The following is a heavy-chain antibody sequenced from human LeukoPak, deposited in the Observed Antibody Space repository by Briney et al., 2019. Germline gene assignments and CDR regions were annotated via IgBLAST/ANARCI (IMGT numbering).Heavy chain of an antibody. V-gene: IGHV3-74*01. J-gene: IGHJ4*02. CDR3: AKGGGDWSLRYFDY. D-gene: IGHD2-21*02. CDR1: GFTFSNYW. Sequence: PGGSLRLSCAASGFTFSNYWMHWVRQAPGKGLVWVSRINTDGSTTNYADSVKGRFTISRDNAKNTLYLQMNSLRAEDTAVYYCAKGGGDWSLRYFDYWGQGTLVTVSS. CDR2: INTDGSTT.